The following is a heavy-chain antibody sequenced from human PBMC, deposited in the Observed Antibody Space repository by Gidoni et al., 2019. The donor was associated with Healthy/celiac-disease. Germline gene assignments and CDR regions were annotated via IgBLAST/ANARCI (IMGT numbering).Heavy chain of an antibody. CDR2: IYYSGST. CDR1: GGSISSGGYY. J-gene: IGHJ4*02. D-gene: IGHD3-22*01. Sequence: QVQLQESGPGLVKPSQTLSLTCTVSGGSISSGGYYWSCIRQHPGKGLEWIGYIYYSGSTYYNPSLKSRVTISVDTSKNQFSLKLSSVTAADTAVYYCARTSSGYTYYFDYWGQGTLVTVSS. CDR3: ARTSSGYTYYFDY. V-gene: IGHV4-31*03.